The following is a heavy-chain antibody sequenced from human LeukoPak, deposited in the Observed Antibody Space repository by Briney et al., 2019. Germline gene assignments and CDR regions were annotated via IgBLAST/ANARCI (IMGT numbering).Heavy chain of an antibody. CDR2: ISWNSGSI. CDR3: AKSTLRYCSSTSCALDY. Sequence: GGSLRLSCAASGFTFDDYAMHWVRQAPGKGLEWVSGISWNSGSIGYADSVKGRFTISRDNAKNPLYLKMNSLRAEDMALYYCAKSTLRYCSSTSCALDYWGQGTLVTVSS. D-gene: IGHD2-2*01. J-gene: IGHJ4*02. CDR1: GFTFDDYA. V-gene: IGHV3-9*03.